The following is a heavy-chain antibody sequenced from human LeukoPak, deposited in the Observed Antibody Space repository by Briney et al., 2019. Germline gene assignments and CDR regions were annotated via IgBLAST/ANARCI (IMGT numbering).Heavy chain of an antibody. J-gene: IGHJ3*02. V-gene: IGHV4-59*12. CDR3: ARDRLLWFGKLLRHDAFDI. Sequence: SETLSLTCTVSGGSISSYYWSWIRQPPGKGLEWIGYIYYSGSTNYNPSLKSRVTISVDTSKNQFSLRLSSVTAADTAVYYCARDRLLWFGKLLRHDAFDIWGQGTMVTVSS. CDR1: GGSISSYY. CDR2: IYYSGST. D-gene: IGHD3-10*01.